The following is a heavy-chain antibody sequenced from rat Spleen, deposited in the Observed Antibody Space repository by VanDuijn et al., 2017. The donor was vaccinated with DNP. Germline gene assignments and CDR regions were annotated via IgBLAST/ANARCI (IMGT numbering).Heavy chain of an antibody. J-gene: IGHJ1*01. CDR1: GFTFSDYY. Sequence: EVQLVGSGGGLVQSGRSLKLSCAGSGFTFSDYYMAWVRQAPTKGLDWVASISPDGGHTYYLDSVKGRFTISRDNAKTTLYLQMDSLRSEDTATYYCASHNYSYSPHWFFDFWGPGTMVTVSS. V-gene: IGHV5-25*01. CDR3: ASHNYSYSPHWFFDF. D-gene: IGHD1-2*01. CDR2: ISPDGGHT.